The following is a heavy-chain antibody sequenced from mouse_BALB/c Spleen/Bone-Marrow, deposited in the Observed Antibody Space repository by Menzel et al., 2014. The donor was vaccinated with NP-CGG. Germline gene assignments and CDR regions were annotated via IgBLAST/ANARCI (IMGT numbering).Heavy chain of an antibody. CDR3: ARDSNDY. J-gene: IGHJ2*01. V-gene: IGHV5-6-3*01. CDR1: GFTFSSYG. CDR2: INSNGGST. Sequence: EVKLVESGGGLVRPGGSLKLSCAASGFTFSSYGMSWVRQTPDKRLELVATINSNGGSTYYPDSVKGRFTISRDNAKNTLYLQMSSLKSEDTAMYYCARDSNDYWGQGTTLTVSS.